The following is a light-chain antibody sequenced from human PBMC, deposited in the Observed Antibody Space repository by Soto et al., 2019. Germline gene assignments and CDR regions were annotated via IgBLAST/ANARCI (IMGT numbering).Light chain of an antibody. V-gene: IGLV2-14*01. J-gene: IGLJ1*01. Sequence: SVLTQPSSLSGSPGQSITISCPGTNSDVGGYNYVSWYQQHPGKAPKLMIYDVSNRPSGVSNRFSGSKSGNTASLTISGLQAEDEADYYCSSYTSSSTRVFGTGTKVTVL. CDR2: DVS. CDR3: SSYTSSSTRV. CDR1: NSDVGGYNY.